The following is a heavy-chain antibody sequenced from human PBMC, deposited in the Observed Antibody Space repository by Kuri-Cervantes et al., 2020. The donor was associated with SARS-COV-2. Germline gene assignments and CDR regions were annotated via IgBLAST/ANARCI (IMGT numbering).Heavy chain of an antibody. D-gene: IGHD5-24*01. CDR3: ARMAEAAIYYYYYKDV. CDR2: INPNSGGT. CDR1: GYTFTGYH. Sequence: ASVKVSCKASGYTFTGYHMHWVRQAPGQGLEWMGWINPNSGGTNYAQKFQGRVTMTRDTSISTAYMELSRLRSDDTAVYYCARMAEAAIYYYYYKDVWGKAITTVSS. J-gene: IGHJ6*03. V-gene: IGHV1-2*02.